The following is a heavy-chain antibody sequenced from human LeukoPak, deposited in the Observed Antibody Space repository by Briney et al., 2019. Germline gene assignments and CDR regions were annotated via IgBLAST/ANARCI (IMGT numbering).Heavy chain of an antibody. Sequence: PSGTLSLTCTVSGGSISSYYWSWIRQPPGKGLEWIGYIYYSGSTYYNPSLKSRVTISVDTSKNQFSLELSSVTAADTAVYYCARYNWNDSDFYYYYMDVWGKGTTVTVSS. CDR2: IYYSGST. D-gene: IGHD1-1*01. CDR1: GGSISSYY. CDR3: ARYNWNDSDFYYYYMDV. V-gene: IGHV4-59*01. J-gene: IGHJ6*03.